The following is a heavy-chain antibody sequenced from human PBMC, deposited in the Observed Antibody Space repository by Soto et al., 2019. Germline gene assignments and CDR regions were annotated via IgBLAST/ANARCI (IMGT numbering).Heavy chain of an antibody. CDR2: IYYSGST. D-gene: IGHD3-10*01. CDR1: GGSISSGGYY. Sequence: SETLSLTCTVSGGSISSGGYYWSWIRQHPGKGLEWIGYIYYSGSTYYNPSLKSRVTISVDTSKNQFSLKLSSVTAADTAVYYCARALGDYGDYVDYWGQGTLVTVSS. V-gene: IGHV4-31*03. J-gene: IGHJ4*02. CDR3: ARALGDYGDYVDY.